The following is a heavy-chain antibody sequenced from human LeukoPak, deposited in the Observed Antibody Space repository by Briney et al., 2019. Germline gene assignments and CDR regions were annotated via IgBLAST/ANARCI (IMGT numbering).Heavy chain of an antibody. CDR3: ARGSPRGYCSGGSCYYFDY. CDR2: ISYDGSNK. CDR1: GFTFSSYA. J-gene: IGHJ4*02. V-gene: IGHV3-30-3*01. D-gene: IGHD2-15*01. Sequence: GRSLRLSCAASGFTFSSYAMHWVRQAPGKGLEWVAVISYDGSNKYYADSVKGRFTISRDNSKNTLYLQMNSLRAEDTAVYYCARGSPRGYCSGGSCYYFDYWGQGTLVTVSS.